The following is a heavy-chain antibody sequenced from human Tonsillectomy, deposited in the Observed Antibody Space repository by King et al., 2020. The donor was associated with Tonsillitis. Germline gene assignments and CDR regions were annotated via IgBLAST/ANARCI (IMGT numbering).Heavy chain of an antibody. Sequence: RLQESGPGLVKPSETLSLTCTVSGGSISSSRYYWGWIRQPPGKGLEWIGTIYYSGSTYYNPSLKSRVTISVDTSKNQFSLKLSSVTAADTAVYYCARRGYGDPLFDYWGQGTLVTVSS. CDR3: ARRGYGDPLFDY. CDR2: IYYSGST. CDR1: GGSISSSRYY. J-gene: IGHJ4*02. D-gene: IGHD4-17*01. V-gene: IGHV4-39*01.